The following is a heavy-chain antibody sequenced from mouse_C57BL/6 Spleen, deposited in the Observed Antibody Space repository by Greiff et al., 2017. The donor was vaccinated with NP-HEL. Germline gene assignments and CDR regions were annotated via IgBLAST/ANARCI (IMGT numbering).Heavy chain of an antibody. Sequence: QVQLQQPGAELVKPGASVKLSCKASGYTFTSYWMQWVKQRPGQGLEWIGEIDPSDSYTNYNQKFKGKATLTVDTSSSTAHMQLSSLTSEDSAVYYCARGGSSYADYWGQGTTLTVSS. CDR1: GYTFTSYW. V-gene: IGHV1-50*01. J-gene: IGHJ2*01. D-gene: IGHD1-1*01. CDR2: IDPSDSYT. CDR3: ARGGSSYADY.